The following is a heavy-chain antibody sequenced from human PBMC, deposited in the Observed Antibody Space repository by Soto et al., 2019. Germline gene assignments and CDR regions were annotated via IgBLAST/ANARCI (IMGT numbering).Heavy chain of an antibody. CDR1: GFTFSSYG. D-gene: IGHD5-12*01. V-gene: IGHV3-30*18. J-gene: IGHJ5*02. Sequence: GGSLRLSCAASGFTFSSYGMHWVRQAPGKGLEWVAVISYDGSNKYYADSVKGRFTISRDNSKNTPYLQMNSLRAEDTAVYYCAKDQFRRDGYNYRYNWFDPWGQGTLVTVSS. CDR3: AKDQFRRDGYNYRYNWFDP. CDR2: ISYDGSNK.